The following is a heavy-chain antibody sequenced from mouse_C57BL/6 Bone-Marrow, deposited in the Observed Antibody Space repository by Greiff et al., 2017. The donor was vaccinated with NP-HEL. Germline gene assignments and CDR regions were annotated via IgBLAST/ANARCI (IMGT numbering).Heavy chain of an antibody. D-gene: IGHD2-5*01. CDR3: ARHEGDYSNFYFDY. CDR1: GFTFSDYG. V-gene: IGHV5-15*01. CDR2: ISNLAYSI. J-gene: IGHJ2*01. Sequence: EVMLVESGGGLVQPGGSLKLSCAASGFTFSDYGMAWVRQAPRKGPEWVAFISNLAYSIYYADTVTGRFTISRENAKNTLYLEMSSLRSEDTAMYYCARHEGDYSNFYFDYWGQGTTLTVSS.